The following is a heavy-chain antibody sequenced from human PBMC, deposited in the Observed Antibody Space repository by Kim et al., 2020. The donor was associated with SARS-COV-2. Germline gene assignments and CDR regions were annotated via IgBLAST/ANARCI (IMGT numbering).Heavy chain of an antibody. D-gene: IGHD5-18*01. J-gene: IGHJ4*02. CDR2: ISDTGVKT. V-gene: IGHV3-23*01. CDR3: ATIVDRGYNYAEDFEH. Sequence: GGSLRLSCAASGFTFTTYAMSWVRQAPGKGLEWVSDISDTGVKTNYADSVKGRFTISRDNSKNTLYLQIYSLRGEDTAIYYCATIVDRGYNYAEDFEHWDQGTLVTVSS. CDR1: GFTFTTYA.